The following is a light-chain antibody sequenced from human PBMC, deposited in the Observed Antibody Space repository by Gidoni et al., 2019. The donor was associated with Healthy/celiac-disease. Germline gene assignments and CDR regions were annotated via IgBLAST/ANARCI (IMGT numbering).Light chain of an antibody. Sequence: HSAMTQPAHVSWSPGQSITISCTGTSSDVGSYNLVSWYQQHPGKAPTLMFYEVSKRPSWVSNRFSGSKSGNTASLTIAGLQAEDEADYYCCSYAGSSTYVFGTGTKFTVL. V-gene: IGLV2-23*02. CDR1: SSDVGSYNL. CDR3: CSYAGSSTYV. J-gene: IGLJ1*01. CDR2: EVS.